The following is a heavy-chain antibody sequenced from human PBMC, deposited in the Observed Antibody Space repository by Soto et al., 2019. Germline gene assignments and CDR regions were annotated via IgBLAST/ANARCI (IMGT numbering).Heavy chain of an antibody. Sequence: QVQLVQSGAEVKKPGSSVKVSCKASGGTFSSYAISWVRQAPGQGLEWMGGIIPIFGTANYAQKFQGRVTITADKSTSTAYMELSSLRSEDTAVYYCARGASGSYGSGLYGDYFDYWGQGTLVTVSS. CDR2: IIPIFGTA. CDR1: GGTFSSYA. CDR3: ARGASGSYGSGLYGDYFDY. V-gene: IGHV1-69*06. D-gene: IGHD4-17*01. J-gene: IGHJ4*02.